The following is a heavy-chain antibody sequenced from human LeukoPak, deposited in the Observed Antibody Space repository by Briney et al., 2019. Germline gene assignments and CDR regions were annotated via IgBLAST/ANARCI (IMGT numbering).Heavy chain of an antibody. Sequence: SETLSLTCAVYGGSFSGYYWSWIRQPPGKGLEWIGSIYHSGSTYYNPSLKSRVTISVDTSKNQFSLKLSSVTAADTAVYYCARVPRILRSKPPKYYFDYWGQGTLVTVSS. V-gene: IGHV4-34*01. CDR2: IYHSGST. D-gene: IGHD2-15*01. CDR1: GGSFSGYY. CDR3: ARVPRILRSKPPKYYFDY. J-gene: IGHJ4*02.